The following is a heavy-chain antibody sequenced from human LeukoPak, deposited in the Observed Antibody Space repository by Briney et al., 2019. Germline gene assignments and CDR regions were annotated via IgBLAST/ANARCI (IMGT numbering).Heavy chain of an antibody. Sequence: PGGSLRLSCAASGFTFSTYALSWVRQAPGKGLEWVSAISGSGGTIFYADSVKGRFTISRDNSKNTLYLQMNSLRAEDTAVYFCAKGGLTLRGSDPWGQGTLVTVSS. V-gene: IGHV3-23*01. D-gene: IGHD3-16*01. CDR3: AKGGLTLRGSDP. CDR1: GFTFSTYA. CDR2: ISGSGGTI. J-gene: IGHJ5*02.